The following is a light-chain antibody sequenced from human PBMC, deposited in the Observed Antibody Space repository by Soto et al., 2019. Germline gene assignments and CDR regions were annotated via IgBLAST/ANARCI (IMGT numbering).Light chain of an antibody. J-gene: IGLJ1*01. CDR2: DVS. Sequence: QSVLTQPASVSGSPGQSITISCTGTSSDVGGYNYVSWYQQHPGKVPKLMIYDVSNRPSGVSNRFSGSKSGNTASLTISGLQAEDEADYYCSSYTSSSTYVFGIGTKVPVL. CDR3: SSYTSSSTYV. CDR1: SSDVGGYNY. V-gene: IGLV2-14*03.